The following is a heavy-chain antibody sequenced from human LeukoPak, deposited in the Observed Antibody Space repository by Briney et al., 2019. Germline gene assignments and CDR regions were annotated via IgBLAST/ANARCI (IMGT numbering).Heavy chain of an antibody. Sequence: PSETLSLTCSVSGGSVRSDISHWSWIRQPPGKGLEWIGEINHGGSTNYNPSLKSRVNISMDTSKNQFSLKLNSVTAADTAIYYCARGQKWLSFYYFDFWGQGTLVTVSS. CDR3: ARGQKWLSFYYFDF. V-gene: IGHV4-34*01. CDR2: INHGGST. D-gene: IGHD3-22*01. CDR1: GGSVRSDISH. J-gene: IGHJ4*02.